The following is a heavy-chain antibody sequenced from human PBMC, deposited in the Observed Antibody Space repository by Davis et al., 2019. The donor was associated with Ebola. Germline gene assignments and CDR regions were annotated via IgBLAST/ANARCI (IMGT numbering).Heavy chain of an antibody. CDR3: AKDNRNIWSEV. V-gene: IGHV3-23*01. CDR2: GTSADT. D-gene: IGHD2/OR15-2a*01. J-gene: IGHJ3*01. Sequence: GESLKISCAASGFTVSDSYMSWVRQAPGKGLEWVSTYGTSADTYYADSVKGRFTISRDNSKNTLYLQMNGLRVEDTAIYYCAKDNRNIWSEVWGQGTMVTVSS. CDR1: GFTVSDSY.